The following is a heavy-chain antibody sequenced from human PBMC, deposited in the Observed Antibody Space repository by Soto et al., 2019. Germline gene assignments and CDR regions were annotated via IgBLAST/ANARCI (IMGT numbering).Heavy chain of an antibody. CDR3: VREDDGGDRDYYGLDV. CDR2: IHYSGCV. V-gene: IGHV4-30-4*01. D-gene: IGHD4-17*01. Sequence: HVQLQESGPGLVRPSQTLSLTCTVSGGSISSDHYHWTWIRQTPGKGLEWIGYIHYSGCVYYNPSLKSRVTMSVDTSKNLFSLKLSAVTAADTAVYFCVREDDGGDRDYYGLDVWGQGTTVTVSS. J-gene: IGHJ6*02. CDR1: GGSISSDHYH.